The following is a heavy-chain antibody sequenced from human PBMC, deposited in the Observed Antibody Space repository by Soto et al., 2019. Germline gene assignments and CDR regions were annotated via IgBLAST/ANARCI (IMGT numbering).Heavy chain of an antibody. CDR2: ISYDGSNK. CDR3: AKDLHSSGWAAYNFDY. CDR1: GFTFSNFG. D-gene: IGHD6-25*01. Sequence: QVQLVESGGGVVQPRRSLRLSCAASGFTFSNFGMHWVRQAPGKGLEWVALISYDGSNKYYADSVKGRFTISRDSTKNTLSLQINSLRAEDSAVYYCAKDLHSSGWAAYNFDYWGQGTLVTVSS. J-gene: IGHJ4*02. V-gene: IGHV3-30*18.